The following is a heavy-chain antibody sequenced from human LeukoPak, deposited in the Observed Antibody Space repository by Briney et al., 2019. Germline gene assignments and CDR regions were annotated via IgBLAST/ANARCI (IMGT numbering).Heavy chain of an antibody. Sequence: PPGGCLRLSFAASGFTFSSYAMSSVRHAPGKGLEWVSAISGSGGSTYYADSVKGRFTISRDNSKNTLYLQINRLRAQATSVFYGGKGLVGARRTLIFFDYRGQGNLVPVSS. J-gene: IGHJ4*01. CDR2: ISGSGGST. D-gene: IGHD1-26*01. V-gene: IGHV3-23*01. CDR3: GKGLVGARRTLIFFDY. CDR1: GFTFSSYA.